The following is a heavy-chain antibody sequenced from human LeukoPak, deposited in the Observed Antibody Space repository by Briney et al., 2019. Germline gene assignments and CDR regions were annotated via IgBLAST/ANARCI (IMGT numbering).Heavy chain of an antibody. V-gene: IGHV3-23*01. CDR2: IIVSGGGT. D-gene: IGHD6-19*01. Sequence: GGSLRLSCAASGFTFSSYAVSWVRQAPGKGREWVSAIIVSGGGTYYAASVKGRFTISRDNSKNTVYLQMNSLSTEDTAVYYCAKTTTGYSSGRYPGWPVDYWGQGTLVTVSS. CDR3: AKTTTGYSSGRYPGWPVDY. J-gene: IGHJ4*02. CDR1: GFTFSSYA.